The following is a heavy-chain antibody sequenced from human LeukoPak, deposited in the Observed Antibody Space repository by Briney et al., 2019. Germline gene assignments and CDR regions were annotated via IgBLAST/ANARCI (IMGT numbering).Heavy chain of an antibody. V-gene: IGHV3-11*01. J-gene: IGHJ3*02. CDR2: ISSSGSTI. CDR1: GFTFSDYY. Sequence: GGSLRLSCAASGFTFSDYYMSWIHQAPGKGLEWVSYISSSGSTIYYADSVKGRFTISRDNAKNSLYLQMNSLRAEDTAVYYCAREAPRGYSSSWSPPGDAFDIWGQGTMVTVSS. CDR3: AREAPRGYSSSWSPPGDAFDI. D-gene: IGHD6-13*01.